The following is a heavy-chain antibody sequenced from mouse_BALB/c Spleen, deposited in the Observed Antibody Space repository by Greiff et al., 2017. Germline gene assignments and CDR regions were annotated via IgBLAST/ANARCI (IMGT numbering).Heavy chain of an antibody. CDR2: INPDSSTI. Sequence: CEASGVDFSRYWMSWVRQAPGKGLEWIGEINPDSSTINYTPSLKDKFIISRDNAKNTLYLQMSKVRSEETALYYCARPPRATVVEGFAYWGQGTLVTVSA. CDR3: ARPPRATVVEGFAY. CDR1: GVDFSRYW. J-gene: IGHJ3*01. D-gene: IGHD1-1*01. V-gene: IGHV4-1*02.